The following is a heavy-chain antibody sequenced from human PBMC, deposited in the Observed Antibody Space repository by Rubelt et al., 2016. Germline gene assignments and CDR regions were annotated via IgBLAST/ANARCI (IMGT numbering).Heavy chain of an antibody. CDR3: ARGGSSGYYHFDY. V-gene: IGHV3-30*04. J-gene: IGHJ4*02. CDR2: ISYDGSNK. Sequence: GLEWVAVISYDGSNKYYADSVKGRFTISRDNSKNTLYLQMNSLRAEDTAVYYCARGGSSGYYHFDYWGQGTLVTVSS. D-gene: IGHD3-22*01.